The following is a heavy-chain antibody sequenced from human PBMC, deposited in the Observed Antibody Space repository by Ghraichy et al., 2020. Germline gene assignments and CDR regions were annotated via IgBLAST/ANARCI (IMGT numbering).Heavy chain of an antibody. CDR2: ISAYNGNT. CDR3: ARDARWYSSPSSNYFDY. J-gene: IGHJ4*02. Sequence: ASVKVSCKASGYTFTSYGISWVRQAPGQGLEWMGWISAYNGNTNYAQKLQGRVTMTTDTSTSTAYMELRSLRSDDTAVYYCARDARWYSSPSSNYFDYWGQGTLVTVSS. CDR1: GYTFTSYG. D-gene: IGHD6-13*01. V-gene: IGHV1-18*04.